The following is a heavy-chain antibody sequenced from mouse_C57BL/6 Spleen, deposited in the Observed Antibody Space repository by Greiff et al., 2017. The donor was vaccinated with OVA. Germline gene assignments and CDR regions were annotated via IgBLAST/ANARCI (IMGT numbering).Heavy chain of an antibody. Sequence: VQLQQSGAELVRPGASVKLSCTASGFNIKDYYMHWVKQRPEQGLEWIGRIDPEDGDTEYAPKFQGKATMTADTSSNTAYLQLSSLTSEDTAVYYCTTGYGYDRPEFAYWGQGTLVTVSA. V-gene: IGHV14-1*01. D-gene: IGHD2-2*01. CDR2: IDPEDGDT. CDR3: TTGYGYDRPEFAY. J-gene: IGHJ3*01. CDR1: GFNIKDYY.